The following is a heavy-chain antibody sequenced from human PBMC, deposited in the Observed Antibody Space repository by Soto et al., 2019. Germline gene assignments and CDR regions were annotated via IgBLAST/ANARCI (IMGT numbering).Heavy chain of an antibody. V-gene: IGHV1-69*13. Sequence: SGKVSCEASGGTFSSYAISWVRQAPGQGLEWMGGIIPIFGTANYAQKFQGRVTITADESTSTAYMELSRLRSEDTAVYYCERGYSSSWYIYWGQGTLVTGSS. CDR2: IIPIFGTA. J-gene: IGHJ4*02. D-gene: IGHD6-13*01. CDR3: ERGYSSSWYIY. CDR1: GGTFSSYA.